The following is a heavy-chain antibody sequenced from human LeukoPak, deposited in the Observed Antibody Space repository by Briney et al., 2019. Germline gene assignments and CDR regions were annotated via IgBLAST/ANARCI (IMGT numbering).Heavy chain of an antibody. Sequence: PSGTLSLTCTVSGGSISSYYWSWIRQPPGKGLEWIGYIYYSGSTNYNPSLKSRVTISVDTSKNKFSLKLSSVTTADTAVYYCAGGGDCGGDCYSLGFGYWGQGTLVTVSS. V-gene: IGHV4-59*01. J-gene: IGHJ4*02. CDR1: GGSISSYY. CDR3: AGGGDCGGDCYSLGFGY. D-gene: IGHD2-21*02. CDR2: IYYSGST.